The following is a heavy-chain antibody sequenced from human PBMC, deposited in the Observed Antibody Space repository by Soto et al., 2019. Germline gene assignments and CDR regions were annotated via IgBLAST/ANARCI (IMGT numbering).Heavy chain of an antibody. D-gene: IGHD1-7*01. CDR3: ASRDPGTSVDY. CDR1: GGSFTSNNW. CDR2: IYRTGST. V-gene: IGHV4-4*02. Sequence: SETLSLTCAVSGGSFTSNNWWTWVRQPPGQGLEWIGEIYRTGSTNYNPSLKGRVTISLDKSENQFSLKVTSLTAADTAVYYCASRDPGTSVDYWGQGTLVTVSS. J-gene: IGHJ4*02.